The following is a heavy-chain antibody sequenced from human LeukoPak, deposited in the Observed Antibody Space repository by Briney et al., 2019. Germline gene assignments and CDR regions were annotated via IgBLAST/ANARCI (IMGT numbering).Heavy chain of an antibody. V-gene: IGHV4-59*01. CDR2: IYYSGST. J-gene: IGHJ5*02. CDR3: ARGIVVPAARFDP. CDR1: GGSISRYY. D-gene: IGHD2-2*01. Sequence: PETLSLTCTVSGGSISRYYWSWIRQPPGKGLEWIGYIYYSGSTNYNPSLKSRVTISVDTSKNQFSLKLSSVTAVDTAVYYCARGIVVPAARFDPWGPGTLVTVSS.